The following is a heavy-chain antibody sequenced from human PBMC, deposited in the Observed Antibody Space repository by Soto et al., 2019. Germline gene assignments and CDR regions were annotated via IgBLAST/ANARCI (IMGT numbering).Heavy chain of an antibody. CDR2: IYYSGSS. J-gene: IGHJ4*02. D-gene: IGHD2-15*01. CDR3: AGHAAPSSWYLGY. CDR1: GGSIRRSTYY. V-gene: IGHV4-39*01. Sequence: SETLSLTCTVSGGSIRRSTYYWGCIRQPPAKRLEWIGSIYYSGSSYYIPSLKCLIARPAGTSKYQFSLQLRSLIAADTAGYYYAGHAAPSSWYLGYWGQGTLVTISS.